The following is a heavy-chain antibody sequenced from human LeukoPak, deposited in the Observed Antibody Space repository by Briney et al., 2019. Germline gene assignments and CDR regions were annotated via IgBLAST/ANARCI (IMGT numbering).Heavy chain of an antibody. CDR1: GGSVSRASYY. Sequence: PSETLSLTCTVSGGSVSRASYYWTWIRQPPGKGLEWIGYIYYSGSSDYNPSLKSRVTISLDTSKNQFSLKLSSVTAADTAVYYCATEYCGADCYFDSWGQGTLVTVFS. CDR2: IYYSGSS. J-gene: IGHJ4*02. CDR3: ATEYCGADCYFDS. D-gene: IGHD2-21*02. V-gene: IGHV4-61*01.